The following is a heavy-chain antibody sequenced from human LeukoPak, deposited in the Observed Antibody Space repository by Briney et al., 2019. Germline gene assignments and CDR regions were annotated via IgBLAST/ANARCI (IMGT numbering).Heavy chain of an antibody. Sequence: GGSLRLSCAASGFTFSSYGMHWVRQAPGKGLEWVAVMSYDGSNKYYADSVKGRFTISRDNSKNTLYLQMNNLRAEDTAVYYCAKDLALLWFGESPPDYWGQGTLVTVSS. J-gene: IGHJ4*02. CDR2: MSYDGSNK. CDR3: AKDLALLWFGESPPDY. CDR1: GFTFSSYG. D-gene: IGHD3-10*01. V-gene: IGHV3-30*18.